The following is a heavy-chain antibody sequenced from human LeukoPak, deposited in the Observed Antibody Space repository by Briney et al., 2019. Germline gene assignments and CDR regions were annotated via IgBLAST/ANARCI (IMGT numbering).Heavy chain of an antibody. CDR3: ASFPSSGWYVSGNDF. Sequence: PGGSLTLLCSASGFIFSSYEMIWLRQAPGKGLEWVSYIGRGGLTKYYAVSVKGRSTISRDNGKYSLSLQMNSLRAEDTAVYYCASFPSSGWYVSGNDFWGQGTLVTVSS. CDR2: IGRGGLTK. CDR1: GFIFSSYE. V-gene: IGHV3-48*03. J-gene: IGHJ4*02. D-gene: IGHD6-19*01.